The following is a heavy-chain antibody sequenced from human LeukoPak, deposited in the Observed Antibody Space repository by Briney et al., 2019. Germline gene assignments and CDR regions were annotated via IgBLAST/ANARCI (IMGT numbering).Heavy chain of an antibody. J-gene: IGHJ6*02. CDR3: AKENLDYGDYYPPCYYYGMDV. CDR1: GFTFSSYA. V-gene: IGHV3-23*01. CDR2: ISGSGGST. Sequence: GGSLRLSCAASGFTFSSYAMSWVRQAPGKGLEWVSAISGSGGSTYYADSVKGRFTISRDNSKNTLYLQMNSLRAEDTAVYYCAKENLDYGDYYPPCYYYGMDVWGQGTTVTVSS. D-gene: IGHD4-17*01.